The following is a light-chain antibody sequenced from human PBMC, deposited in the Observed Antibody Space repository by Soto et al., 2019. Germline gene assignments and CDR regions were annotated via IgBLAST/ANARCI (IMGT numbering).Light chain of an antibody. V-gene: IGKV3-11*01. Sequence: EIVLTQSPDTLSLSPGESATLSCRASQSVSRYLAWYQQKPGQTPRLLIYDASSRAAGIPARFSGSGSGTDFTLTISSLEPEDFAVYYCQQRSNWPLTFGGGTKVEIK. CDR3: QQRSNWPLT. CDR1: QSVSRY. CDR2: DAS. J-gene: IGKJ4*01.